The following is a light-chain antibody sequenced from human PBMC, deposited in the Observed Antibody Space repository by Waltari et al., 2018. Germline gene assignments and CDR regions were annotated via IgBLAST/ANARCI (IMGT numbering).Light chain of an antibody. CDR2: EVS. CDR1: SSDIGAYKY. Sequence: QSALTQPASVSGSPGQSITISCTGTSSDIGAYKYVSWYQQDPDKAPKLIIYEVSNRPSGVSNRFSGSKSGNTASLGISGLQAEDESDYYCSSFTSTNTLLFGGGTKLTVL. CDR3: SSFTSTNTLL. V-gene: IGLV2-14*01. J-gene: IGLJ3*02.